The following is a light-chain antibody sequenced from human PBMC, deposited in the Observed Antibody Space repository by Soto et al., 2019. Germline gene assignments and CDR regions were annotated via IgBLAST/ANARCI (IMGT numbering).Light chain of an antibody. J-gene: IGKJ1*01. Sequence: VLTQSPDTLSLSPEESATLSCRASQSVRNNYIAWYQQKPGQAPRLLLYGASNRATGIPDRFSGSGSGTDFTLTISRLEPEDIAVYYCQQYGSSGTFGQGTKVDIK. CDR2: GAS. V-gene: IGKV3-20*01. CDR1: QSVRNNY. CDR3: QQYGSSGT.